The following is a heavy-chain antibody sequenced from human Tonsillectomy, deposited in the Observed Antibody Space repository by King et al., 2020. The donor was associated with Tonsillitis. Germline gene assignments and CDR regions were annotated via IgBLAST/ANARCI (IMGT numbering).Heavy chain of an antibody. CDR2: IYYSGST. D-gene: IGHD2-2*01. Sequence: QLQESGPGLVKPSQTLSLTCTVSGGSISSGGYYWSWIRQHPGKGLEWIGYIYYSGSTYYNPSLKSRVTISVDTSKNQFSLKLISVTAADTAVYYCARYRKYQLPLGWFDPWGQGTLVTVSS. V-gene: IGHV4-31*03. CDR3: ARYRKYQLPLGWFDP. CDR1: GGSISSGGYY. J-gene: IGHJ5*02.